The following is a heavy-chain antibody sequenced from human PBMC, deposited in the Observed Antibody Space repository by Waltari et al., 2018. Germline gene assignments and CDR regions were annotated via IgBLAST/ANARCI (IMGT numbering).Heavy chain of an antibody. CDR1: GATFSSYA. CDR2: IIPIFGTA. D-gene: IGHD6-13*01. CDR3: ARRSSSSWFD. V-gene: IGHV1-69*05. Sequence: QVQLVQSGAEVMKPGSSMKVSCKASGATFSSYAISWVRQAPGPGLEWMGGIIPIFGTANYAQKFQGRVTITTDESTSTAYMELSSLGSEDTAVYYCARRSSSSWFDWGQGTLVTVSS. J-gene: IGHJ4*02.